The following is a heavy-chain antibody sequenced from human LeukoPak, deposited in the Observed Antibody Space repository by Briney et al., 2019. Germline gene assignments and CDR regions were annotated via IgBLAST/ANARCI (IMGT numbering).Heavy chain of an antibody. V-gene: IGHV4-39*07. Sequence: PSETLSLTCTVSGGSISSSSYYWGWIRQPPGKGLEWIGSIYYSGSTYYNPSLKSRVTISVDTSKNQFSLKLSSVTAADTAVYYCASWSSPGYSSSWYEDYWGQGTLVTVSS. CDR2: IYYSGST. J-gene: IGHJ4*02. CDR1: GGSISSSSYY. CDR3: ASWSSPGYSSSWYEDY. D-gene: IGHD6-13*01.